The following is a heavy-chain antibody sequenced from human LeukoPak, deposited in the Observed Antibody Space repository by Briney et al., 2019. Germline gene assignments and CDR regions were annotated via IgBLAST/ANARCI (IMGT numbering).Heavy chain of an antibody. Sequence: PGGSLRLSCAASGFTFNNAWMIWVRQAPGKGLKWVGRILSKTHGGAADCAAPVKGRFSVSRDDSKNTLYLQMNSLKTEDTAVYYCATIRDLDYWGQGTLVTVSS. CDR3: ATIRDLDY. CDR1: GFTFNNAW. V-gene: IGHV3-15*01. J-gene: IGHJ4*02. CDR2: ILSKTHGGAA.